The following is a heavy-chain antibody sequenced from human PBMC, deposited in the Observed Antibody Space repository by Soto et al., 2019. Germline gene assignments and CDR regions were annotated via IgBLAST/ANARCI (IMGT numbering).Heavy chain of an antibody. CDR3: ARDESYYYGSGNWFDP. D-gene: IGHD3-10*01. CDR2: IYYSGST. CDR1: GGSISSYY. J-gene: IGHJ5*02. V-gene: IGHV4-59*01. Sequence: QVQLQESGPGLVKPSETLSLTSTVSGGSISSYYWIWIRQPPGKGLEWIGYIYYSGSTNYNPSLKSRVTISVDTSKNQFSLKLSSVTAADTAVYYCARDESYYYGSGNWFDPWGQGTLVTVSS.